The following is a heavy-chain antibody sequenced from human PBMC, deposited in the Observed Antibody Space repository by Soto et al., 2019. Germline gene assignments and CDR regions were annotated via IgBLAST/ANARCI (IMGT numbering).Heavy chain of an antibody. Sequence: SETLSLTCSVSGASINNYYWSWIRQPPGKGLEWIGFVYYTGSTSTKYNPSLQSRVAMSVVSSKNQFSLKLTSMTAADTAIYYCAKYRRTDAEGYRLDFWGPGTLVTVSS. CDR1: GASINNYY. V-gene: IGHV4-59*01. CDR3: AKYRRTDAEGYRLDF. D-gene: IGHD5-12*01. CDR2: VYYTGSTST. J-gene: IGHJ4*02.